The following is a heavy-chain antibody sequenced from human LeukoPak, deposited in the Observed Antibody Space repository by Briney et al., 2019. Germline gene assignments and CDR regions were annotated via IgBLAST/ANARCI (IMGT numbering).Heavy chain of an antibody. D-gene: IGHD5-24*01. CDR3: ARVRDAIDY. V-gene: IGHV4-59*01. Sequence: SETLCLTCTVSGGSISSYYWSWIRQPPGKGLEWIGYIYYSGSTNYNPSLKSRVTISVDTSKNQFSLKLSSVTAADTAVYYCARVRDAIDYWGQGTLVTVSS. CDR1: GGSISSYY. CDR2: IYYSGST. J-gene: IGHJ4*02.